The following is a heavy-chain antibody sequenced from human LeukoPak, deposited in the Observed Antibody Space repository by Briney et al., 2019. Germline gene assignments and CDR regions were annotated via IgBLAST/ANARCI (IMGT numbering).Heavy chain of an antibody. CDR1: GLTFSSYS. V-gene: IGHV3-21*01. CDR3: ARARYSYGYDAFDI. CDR2: ISSSSSYI. D-gene: IGHD5-18*01. Sequence: GGSLRLSCAASGLTFSSYSMNWVRQAPGKGLEWVSSISSSSSYIYYADSVKGRFTISRDNAKNSLYLQMNSLRAEDTAVYYCARARYSYGYDAFDIWGQGTMVTVSP. J-gene: IGHJ3*02.